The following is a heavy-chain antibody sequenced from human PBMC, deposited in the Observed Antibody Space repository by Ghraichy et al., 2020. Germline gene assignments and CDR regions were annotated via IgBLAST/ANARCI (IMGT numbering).Heavy chain of an antibody. V-gene: IGHV5-51*01. D-gene: IGHD1-14*01. Sequence: GESMNISCKGSGYSFTSYWIGWVRQMPGKGLEWMGIIYPGDSDTRYSPSFQGQVTISADKSISTAYLQWSSLKASDTAMYYCASTNSLGTSFYYYYGMDVWGQGTTVTVSS. CDR2: IYPGDSDT. J-gene: IGHJ6*02. CDR1: GYSFTSYW. CDR3: ASTNSLGTSFYYYYGMDV.